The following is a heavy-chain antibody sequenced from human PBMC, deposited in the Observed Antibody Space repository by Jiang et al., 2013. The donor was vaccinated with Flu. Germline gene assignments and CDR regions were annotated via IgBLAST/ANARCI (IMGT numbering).Heavy chain of an antibody. J-gene: IGHJ4*02. D-gene: IGHD3-3*01. Sequence: KGRFTISRDNAKNSLYLQMNSLRDEDTAVYYCARYSLLVSGPRDFDYWGQGTLVTVSS. CDR3: ARYSLLVSGPRDFDY. V-gene: IGHV3-48*02.